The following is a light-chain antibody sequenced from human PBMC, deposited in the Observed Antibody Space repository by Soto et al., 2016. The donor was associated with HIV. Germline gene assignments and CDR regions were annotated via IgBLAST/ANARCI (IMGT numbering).Light chain of an antibody. CDR2: AAS. CDR3: QQYYSVPWT. J-gene: IGKJ1*01. CDR1: QDTANS. Sequence: DIQMTQSPSSLSSSVGNRVTITCRASQDTANSLAWYQQAPGKAPKLLVFAASRLETGVPSRFSGRRSGTNYTLTISALQPEDFATYHCQQYYSVPWTFGQGPRWKS. V-gene: IGKV1-NL1*01.